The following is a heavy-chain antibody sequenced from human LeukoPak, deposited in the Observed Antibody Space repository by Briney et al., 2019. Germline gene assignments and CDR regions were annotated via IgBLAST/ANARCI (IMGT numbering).Heavy chain of an antibody. CDR3: AKSVGYYGNVDY. J-gene: IGHJ4*02. D-gene: IGHD3-10*01. CDR1: GFNFYVFA. CDR2: IKRNSGGI. V-gene: IGHV3-9*01. Sequence: GRSLRLSCAASGFNFYVFAMHWVRPAPGESLEWGSGIKRNSGGISYTHSVKGRFTNSKDNAKTCLYLQMNSLRAEDTALYYCAKSVGYYGNVDYWGQGTLVTVSS.